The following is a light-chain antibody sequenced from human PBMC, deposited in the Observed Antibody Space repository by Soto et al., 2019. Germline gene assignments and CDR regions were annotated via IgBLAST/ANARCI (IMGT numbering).Light chain of an antibody. CDR3: QLRSNWLALT. Sequence: EIVLTQSPATLSLSPGERATLACRASQSISTYLAWYQQKPGQAPRLLIYDASNRATGIPARFSGSGSGTDFTLTIGSLEPEDFAVYYCQLRSNWLALTFGGGTNVEIK. J-gene: IGKJ4*01. CDR2: DAS. CDR1: QSISTY. V-gene: IGKV3-11*01.